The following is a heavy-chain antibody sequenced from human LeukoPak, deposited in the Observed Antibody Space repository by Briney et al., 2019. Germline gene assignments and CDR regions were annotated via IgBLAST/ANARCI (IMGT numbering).Heavy chain of an antibody. CDR3: ARTATDTGEFDY. Sequence: PGGSLRLSCAVSGFTVSSNYMNWVRQAPGKGLECVSSISSSSSSIYYADSVKGRFTISRDDAKNSLYLQMNSLRAEDTAVYYCARTATDTGEFDYWGQGTLVTVSS. CDR2: ISSSSSSI. CDR1: GFTVSSNY. D-gene: IGHD6-13*01. V-gene: IGHV3-21*01. J-gene: IGHJ4*02.